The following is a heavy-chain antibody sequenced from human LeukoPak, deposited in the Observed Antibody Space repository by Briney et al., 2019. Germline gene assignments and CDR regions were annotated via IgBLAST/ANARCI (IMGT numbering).Heavy chain of an antibody. CDR3: ARDAAIPSASGYDVLIWFDP. V-gene: IGHV1-2*02. Sequence: ASVKVSCKASGYTFTGYYMHWVRQAPGQGLEWMGWINPNSGGTNYAQKLQGRVTMTTDTSTSTAYMELRSLRSDDTAVYYCARDAAIPSASGYDVLIWFDPWGQGTLVTVSS. D-gene: IGHD5-12*01. J-gene: IGHJ5*02. CDR2: INPNSGGT. CDR1: GYTFTGYY.